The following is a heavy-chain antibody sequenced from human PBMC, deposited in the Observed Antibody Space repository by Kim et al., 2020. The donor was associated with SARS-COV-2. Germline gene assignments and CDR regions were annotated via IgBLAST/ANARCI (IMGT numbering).Heavy chain of an antibody. CDR3: ARDHDGGNSGKAPGY. J-gene: IGHJ4*02. CDR1: GYTFTGYY. CDR2: INPNSGGT. Sequence: ASVKVSCKASGYTFTGYYMHWVRQAPGQGLEWMGWINPNSGGTNYAQKFQGRVTMTRDTSISTAYMELSRLRSDDTAVYYCARDHDGGNSGKAPGYWGQGTLVTVSS. D-gene: IGHD2-15*01. V-gene: IGHV1-2*02.